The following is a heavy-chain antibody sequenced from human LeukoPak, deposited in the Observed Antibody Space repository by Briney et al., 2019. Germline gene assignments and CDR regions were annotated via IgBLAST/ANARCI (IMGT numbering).Heavy chain of an antibody. CDR3: AKEYYYGSRAFDI. CDR2: ISLSGGRT. J-gene: IGHJ3*02. V-gene: IGHV3-23*01. D-gene: IGHD3-10*01. CDR1: GFTFGNFA. Sequence: GGSLRLSCAASGFTFGNFAMTWVRQAPGKGLEWVSTISLSGGRTYYADSVKGRFTISRDISKTTLYLQMNSLSAEDTAVYYCAKEYYYGSRAFDIWGQGTMVTVSS.